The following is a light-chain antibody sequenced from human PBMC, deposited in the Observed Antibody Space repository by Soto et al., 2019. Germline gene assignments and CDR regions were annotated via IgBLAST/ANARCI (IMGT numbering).Light chain of an antibody. CDR2: GAS. Sequence: EIVLTQSPGTLSLSPGERATLSCRASQSVSNNYLAWYQQKPGQAPRLLNYGASNRATGIPDRFSGSGSGTEFTLTISRLEPEDFAVYYCQQYGSSGTFGQGTKVDIK. CDR3: QQYGSSGT. J-gene: IGKJ1*01. CDR1: QSVSNNY. V-gene: IGKV3-20*01.